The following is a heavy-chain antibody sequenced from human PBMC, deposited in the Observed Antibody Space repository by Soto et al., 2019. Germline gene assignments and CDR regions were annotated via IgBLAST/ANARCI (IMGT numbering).Heavy chain of an antibody. CDR1: GGSFSGYY. D-gene: IGHD2-2*01. CDR2: INHSGST. Sequence: KTSETLSLTCAVYGGSFSGYYWSWIRQPPGKGLEWIGEINHSGSTNYNPSLKSRVTISVDTSKNQFSLKLSSVTAADTAVYYCARGRVPAAVDQTPYYCMDVWGQGTTVTVSS. V-gene: IGHV4-34*01. CDR3: ARGRVPAAVDQTPYYCMDV. J-gene: IGHJ6*02.